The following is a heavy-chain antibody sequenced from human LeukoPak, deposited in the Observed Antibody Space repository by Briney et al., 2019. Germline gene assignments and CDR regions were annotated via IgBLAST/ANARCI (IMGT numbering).Heavy chain of an antibody. CDR1: RGSFSGFH. CDR3: GRGAARGFDY. CDR2: INHSGST. V-gene: IGHV4-34*01. D-gene: IGHD6-6*01. J-gene: IGHJ4*02. Sequence: KPSETLSLTCAVYRGSFSGFHWSWIRQPPGKGLEWIGEINHSGSTNYNPSLKSRVSISEDTSKNQFSLKLNSVTAADTALYYCGRGAARGFDYWGQGTLVTVSS.